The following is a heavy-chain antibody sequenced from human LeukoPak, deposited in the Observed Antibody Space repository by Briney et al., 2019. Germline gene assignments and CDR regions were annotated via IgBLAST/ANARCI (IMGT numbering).Heavy chain of an antibody. V-gene: IGHV3-48*03. Sequence: GGSLRLSCAASGFTFSSYEMNWVRQAPGKGLEWVSYIGSSGSTIYYADSVKGRFTISRDNAKNSLYLQMNSLRAEDTAVYYCAREFDGGSYGMDVWGQGTTVTVSS. CDR1: GFTFSSYE. J-gene: IGHJ6*02. D-gene: IGHD4-23*01. CDR2: IGSSGSTI. CDR3: AREFDGGSYGMDV.